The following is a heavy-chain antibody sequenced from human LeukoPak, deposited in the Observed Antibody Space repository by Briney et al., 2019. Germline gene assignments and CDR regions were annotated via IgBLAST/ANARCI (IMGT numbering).Heavy chain of an antibody. CDR3: AREGVIAAASGASDY. Sequence: SETLSLTCTVSGYSISSGYYWGWIRPPPGKGLEWIGSIYHSGSTYYNPSLKSRVTISVDTSKNQFSLKLSSVTAADTAVYYCAREGVIAAASGASDYWGQGTLVTVSS. J-gene: IGHJ4*02. CDR2: IYHSGST. V-gene: IGHV4-38-2*02. D-gene: IGHD6-13*01. CDR1: GYSISSGYY.